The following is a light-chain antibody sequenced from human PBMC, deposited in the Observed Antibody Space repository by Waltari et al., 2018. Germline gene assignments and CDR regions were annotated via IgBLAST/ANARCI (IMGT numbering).Light chain of an antibody. CDR2: GAS. CDR1: QIVGIY. Sequence: LILIQSQATLPLSPGDSDTISCRASQIVGIYLAWYQQKPGQAPRLLLYGASSRATGIPDRFSGSGSGTEFTLTISSLEPEDFAVYYCQKYSSSSFTFGPGTKLDIK. J-gene: IGKJ3*01. CDR3: QKYSSSSFT. V-gene: IGKV3-20*01.